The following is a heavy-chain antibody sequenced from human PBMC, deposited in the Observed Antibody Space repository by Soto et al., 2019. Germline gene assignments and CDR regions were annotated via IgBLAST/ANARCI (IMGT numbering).Heavy chain of an antibody. CDR1: GGSISSYY. CDR2: IYYSGST. Sequence: PSETLSLTCTVSGGSISSYYWSWIRQPPGKGLEWIGYIYYSGSTNYNPSLKSRVTISVDTSKNQFSLKLSSVTAADTAVYYCARDWWYSSGPSMRDHGMGVWGQGTKVTVSS. V-gene: IGHV4-59*01. CDR3: ARDWWYSSGPSMRDHGMGV. J-gene: IGHJ6*02. D-gene: IGHD6-25*01.